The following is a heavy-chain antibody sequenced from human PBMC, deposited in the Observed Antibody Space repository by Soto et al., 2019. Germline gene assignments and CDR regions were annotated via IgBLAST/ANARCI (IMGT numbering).Heavy chain of an antibody. V-gene: IGHV3-23*01. D-gene: IGHD6-19*01. CDR2: ISVSDPGT. Sequence: EVQLLESGGGLVQPGGSLRLSCAASGFTFGSYDMSWVRQAPGKVVEWVSSISVSDPGTYYADSVKGRFTLSRDISKNTLFLQMDSLRAEDTALYYCTKGTWLDIWGQGTMVTVSS. J-gene: IGHJ3*02. CDR3: TKGTWLDI. CDR1: GFTFGSYD.